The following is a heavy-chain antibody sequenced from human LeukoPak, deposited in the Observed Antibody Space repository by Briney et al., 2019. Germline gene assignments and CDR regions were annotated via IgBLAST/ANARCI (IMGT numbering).Heavy chain of an antibody. J-gene: IGHJ4*02. CDR2: INHSGST. V-gene: IGHV4-34*01. Sequence: SETLSLTCAVYGGSFSGYYWSWIRQPPGKGLEWIGEINHSGSTNYNPSLKSRVTISVDTSKNQFSLKLSSVTAADTAVYYCARTLSQNYCSSTSCYMDYWGQGTLVTVSS. CDR1: GGSFSGYY. D-gene: IGHD2-2*02. CDR3: ARTLSQNYCSSTSCYMDY.